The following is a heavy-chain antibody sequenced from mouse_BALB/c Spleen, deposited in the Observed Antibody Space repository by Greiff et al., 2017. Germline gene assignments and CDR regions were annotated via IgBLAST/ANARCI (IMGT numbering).Heavy chain of an antibody. Sequence: EVQGVESGGGLVQPGGSRKLSCAASGFTFSSFGMHWVRQAPEKGLEWVAYISSGSSTIYYADTVKGRFTISRDNPKNTLFLQMTSLRSEDTAMYYCARDGKAPFDYWGQGTTLTVSS. D-gene: IGHD2-1*01. J-gene: IGHJ2*01. V-gene: IGHV5-17*02. CDR2: ISSGSSTI. CDR3: ARDGKAPFDY. CDR1: GFTFSSFG.